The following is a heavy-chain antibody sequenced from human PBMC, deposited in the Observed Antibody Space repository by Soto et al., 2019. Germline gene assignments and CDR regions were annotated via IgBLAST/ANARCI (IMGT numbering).Heavy chain of an antibody. V-gene: IGHV3-33*01. Sequence: GGSLRLSCAASGFTFSSYGMHWVRQAPGKGLEWVAVIWYDGSNKYYADSVKGRFTISRDNSKNTLYLQMNSLRAEDTAVYYCARDYHGDYPGVADYWGQGTLVTVSS. CDR1: GFTFSSYG. J-gene: IGHJ4*02. D-gene: IGHD4-17*01. CDR2: IWYDGSNK. CDR3: ARDYHGDYPGVADY.